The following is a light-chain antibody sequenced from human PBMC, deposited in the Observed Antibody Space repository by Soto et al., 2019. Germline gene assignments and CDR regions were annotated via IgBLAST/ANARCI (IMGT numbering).Light chain of an antibody. V-gene: IGKV1-5*01. CDR3: QQYNNFPGT. Sequence: DIQMTQSPSTLSASVGDRITITCRASQSVSAWVAWYQQKPGKAPKVVIYAASSLESGVPSRFAGSRSGTEFTLTINSLQPDDSATYYCQQYNNFPGTFGQGTKVDIK. J-gene: IGKJ1*01. CDR1: QSVSAW. CDR2: AAS.